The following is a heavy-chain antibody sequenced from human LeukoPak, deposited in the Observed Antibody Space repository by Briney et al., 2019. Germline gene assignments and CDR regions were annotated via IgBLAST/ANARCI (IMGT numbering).Heavy chain of an antibody. Sequence: RSSETLSLTCTVSGVSISSYCWSWIRQPPGKGLEWVGYIYYSGSTNYNPSLKSRVTISVATSKDKFSLKLSSVTAADTAVYYCARTYYYDSSGYYYDAFDIWGQGTMVTVSS. V-gene: IGHV4-59*01. CDR2: IYYSGST. D-gene: IGHD3-22*01. CDR3: ARTYYYDSSGYYYDAFDI. CDR1: GVSISSYC. J-gene: IGHJ3*02.